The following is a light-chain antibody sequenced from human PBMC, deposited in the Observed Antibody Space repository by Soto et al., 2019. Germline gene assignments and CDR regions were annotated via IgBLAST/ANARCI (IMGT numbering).Light chain of an antibody. CDR2: EGS. CDR1: SSDVGNYNL. Sequence: QSALTQPASVSGSPGQSITISCTGTSSDVGNYNLVSWYQHHPGKAPKLMIYEGSRRPSAVSNRFSGSMSGNTASPTISGLQAEDEADYYCCSYAAPTYYVLGTGTQLTVL. V-gene: IGLV2-23*01. J-gene: IGLJ1*01. CDR3: CSYAAPTYYV.